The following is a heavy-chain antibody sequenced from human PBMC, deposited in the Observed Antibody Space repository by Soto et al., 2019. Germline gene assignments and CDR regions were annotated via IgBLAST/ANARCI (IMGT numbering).Heavy chain of an antibody. Sequence: QVHLVQSGAEVKKPGASVKVSCKASGYTFTSYGITWVRQAPGQGLGWMGWISAHNGNTDYAQKLQGGVIVTRDTSTSTAYMELRSLISDDTAVYYCARGRYGDYWGQGALVTVSS. CDR2: ISAHNGNT. CDR3: ARGRYGDY. D-gene: IGHD1-1*01. J-gene: IGHJ4*02. CDR1: GYTFTSYG. V-gene: IGHV1-18*01.